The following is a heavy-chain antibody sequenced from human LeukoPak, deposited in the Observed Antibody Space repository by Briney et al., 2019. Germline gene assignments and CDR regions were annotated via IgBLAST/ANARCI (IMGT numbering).Heavy chain of an antibody. J-gene: IGHJ4*02. CDR2: IKQDGSEK. D-gene: IGHD3-22*01. CDR1: GLTFSSYW. V-gene: IGHV3-7*01. CDR3: ARERLNYYDSSDPFDY. Sequence: GGSLRLSCAASGLTFSSYWMSWVRQAPGKGLEWVANIKQDGSEKYYVDSVKGRFTISRDNAKNSLYLQMNSLRAEDTAVYYCARERLNYYDSSDPFDYWGQGTLVTVSS.